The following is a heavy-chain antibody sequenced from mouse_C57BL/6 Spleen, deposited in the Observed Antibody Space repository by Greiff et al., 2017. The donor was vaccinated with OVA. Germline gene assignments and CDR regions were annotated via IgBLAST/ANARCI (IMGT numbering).Heavy chain of an antibody. J-gene: IGHJ2*01. CDR2: INPNNGGT. D-gene: IGHD1-1*02. CDR1: GYTFTDYY. Sequence: EVKLQQSGPELVKPGASVKISCKASGYTFTDYYMNWVKQSHGKSLEWIGDINPNNGGTSYNQKFKGKATLTVDKSSSTAYMELRSLTSEDSAVYYCAREGGFLDYWGQGTTLTVSS. CDR3: AREGGFLDY. V-gene: IGHV1-26*01.